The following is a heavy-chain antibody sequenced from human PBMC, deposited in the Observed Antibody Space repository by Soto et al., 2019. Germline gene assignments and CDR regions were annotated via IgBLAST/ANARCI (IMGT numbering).Heavy chain of an antibody. V-gene: IGHV4-39*01. Sequence: QLQLQESGPGLVKPSATLSLTCTVSGGSISSSSYYWGWIRQPPGKGMEWIGSIYYSGSTYYNPSLKRRVTISVDTSKNQYSLKLSSVTDADTAVYYCARRDYGDYFDYWGQGTLVTVSS. J-gene: IGHJ4*02. CDR1: GGSISSSSYY. D-gene: IGHD4-17*01. CDR2: IYYSGST. CDR3: ARRDYGDYFDY.